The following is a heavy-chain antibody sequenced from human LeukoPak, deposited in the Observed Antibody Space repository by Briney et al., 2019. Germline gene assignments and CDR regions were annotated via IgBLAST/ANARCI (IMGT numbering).Heavy chain of an antibody. J-gene: IGHJ4*02. CDR1: GYTFTDYY. CDR2: FDPEDGET. V-gene: IGHV1-24*01. CDR3: ATGITVTDNTDY. D-gene: IGHD4-11*01. Sequence: ASVKVSCKASGYTFTDYYMHWVRQAPGQGLEWMGGFDPEDGETIYAQKFQGRVTMTEDTSTDTAYMELSSLRSEDTAVYYCATGITVTDNTDYWGQGTLVTVSS.